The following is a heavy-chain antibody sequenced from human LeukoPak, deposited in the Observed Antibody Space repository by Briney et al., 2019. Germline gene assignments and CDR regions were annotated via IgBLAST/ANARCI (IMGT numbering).Heavy chain of an antibody. J-gene: IGHJ4*02. V-gene: IGHV4-4*07. D-gene: IGHD3-22*01. CDR1: GGSISNYY. CDR3: ATTSYYYDSPDY. Sequence: SETLSLTCTVSGGSISNYYWTWIRQPAGKGLESIGRVYTTGTTNYNPSLKSRVTISVDTSKNQFSLKLSSVTAADTAVYYCATTSYYYDSPDYWGQGTLVTVSS. CDR2: VYTTGTT.